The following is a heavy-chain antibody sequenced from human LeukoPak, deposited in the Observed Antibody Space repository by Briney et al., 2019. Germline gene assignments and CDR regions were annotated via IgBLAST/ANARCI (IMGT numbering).Heavy chain of an antibody. Sequence: GGSLRLSCAASGFRFSSYAMNWVRQAPGKGLEWVSAISNNGGYTYYADSVQGRFTISRDNSKSTLRLQMNSLRAEDTAVYYCAKQLGYCSDGSCYFPYWGQGTLVTVSS. V-gene: IGHV3-23*01. CDR1: GFRFSSYA. CDR2: ISNNGGYT. J-gene: IGHJ4*02. D-gene: IGHD2-15*01. CDR3: AKQLGYCSDGSCYFPY.